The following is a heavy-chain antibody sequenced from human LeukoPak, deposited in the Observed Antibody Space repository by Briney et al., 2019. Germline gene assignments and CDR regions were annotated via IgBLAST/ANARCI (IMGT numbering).Heavy chain of an antibody. J-gene: IGHJ3*02. D-gene: IGHD1-1*01. V-gene: IGHV3-21*01. Sequence: PGGSLRLSCAASGFTFSSYSMNWVRQAPGKGLEWVSSISSSSSYIYYADSVKGRFTISRDNAKNSLYLQMNSLRAEDTAVYYCARDQLGAFDIWGQGTMITVSS. CDR1: GFTFSSYS. CDR3: ARDQLGAFDI. CDR2: ISSSSSYI.